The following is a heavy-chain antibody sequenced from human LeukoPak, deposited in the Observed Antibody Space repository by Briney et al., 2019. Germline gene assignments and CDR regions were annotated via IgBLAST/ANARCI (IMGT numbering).Heavy chain of an antibody. Sequence: SETLSLTCAVYGGSFSGYYWSWIRQPPGKGLEWIGEINHSGSTNYNPSLKSRVTISLDTSKNQFSLKLSSVTAADTAVYSCARGQKRGYCSSTSCYARYYFDYWGQGTLVTVSS. V-gene: IGHV4-34*01. J-gene: IGHJ4*02. D-gene: IGHD2-2*01. CDR2: INHSGST. CDR3: ARGQKRGYCSSTSCYARYYFDY. CDR1: GGSFSGYY.